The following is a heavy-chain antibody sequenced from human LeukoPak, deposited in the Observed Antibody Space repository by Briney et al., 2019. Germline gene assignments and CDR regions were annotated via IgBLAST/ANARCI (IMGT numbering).Heavy chain of an antibody. J-gene: IGHJ3*02. Sequence: ASVKVSCKASGYTFTGYYVHWVRQAPGQGLEWMGWINPNSGGTNYAQKFQGRVTMTRDTSISTAYMELSRLRSDDTAVYYCARVISGYVLSFDIWGQGTMVTVSS. D-gene: IGHD5-12*01. CDR3: ARVISGYVLSFDI. V-gene: IGHV1-2*02. CDR1: GYTFTGYY. CDR2: INPNSGGT.